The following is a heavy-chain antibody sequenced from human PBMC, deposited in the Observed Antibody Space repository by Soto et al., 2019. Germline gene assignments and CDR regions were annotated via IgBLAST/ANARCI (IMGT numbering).Heavy chain of an antibody. CDR1: GGSVTGGTYY. Sequence: PSETLSLTCTVSGGSVTGGTYYWSWIRQPPGKGLEWIGYIFYTGSTNYNPSLKSRVTIAVDTSKNQFSLKLSSVTAADTAVYYCARGLGHFVVVTSSFDYWGQGTLVTVSS. V-gene: IGHV4-61*01. CDR2: IFYTGST. CDR3: ARGLGHFVVVTSSFDY. J-gene: IGHJ4*02. D-gene: IGHD2-21*02.